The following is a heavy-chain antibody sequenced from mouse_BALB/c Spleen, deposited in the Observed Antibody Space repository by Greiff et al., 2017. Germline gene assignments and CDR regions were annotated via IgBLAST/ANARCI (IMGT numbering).Heavy chain of an antibody. V-gene: IGHV7-3*02. CDR3: ARDGVGRGAMDY. D-gene: IGHD4-1*01. CDR1: GFTFTDYY. Sequence: EVQGVESGGGLVQPGGSLRLSCATSGFTFTDYYMSWVRQPPGKALEWLGFIRNKANGYTTEYSASVKGRFTISRDNSQSILYLQMNTLRAEDSATYYCARDGVGRGAMDYWGQGTSVTVSS. CDR2: IRNKANGYTT. J-gene: IGHJ4*01.